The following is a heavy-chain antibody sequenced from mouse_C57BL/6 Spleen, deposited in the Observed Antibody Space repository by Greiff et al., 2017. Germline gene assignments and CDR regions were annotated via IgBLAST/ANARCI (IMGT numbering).Heavy chain of an antibody. CDR2: FNPSTGGT. CDR3: TRGGNYGRYAMDY. Sequence: EVKLMESGPELVKPGASVKISCKASGYSFTGYYMNWVKQSPEKSLEWIGEFNPSTGGTTYNQKFKAKATLTVDKSSSTAYMQLKSLTSEDSAVYYCTRGGNYGRYAMDYWCQGTSVTVSS. CDR1: GYSFTGYY. V-gene: IGHV1-42*01. D-gene: IGHD1-1*01. J-gene: IGHJ4*01.